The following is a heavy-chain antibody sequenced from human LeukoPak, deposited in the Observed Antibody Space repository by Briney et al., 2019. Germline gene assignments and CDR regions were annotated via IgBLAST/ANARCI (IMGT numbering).Heavy chain of an antibody. J-gene: IGHJ4*02. CDR1: GYIFTSYW. CDR2: IYPGDYDT. CDR3: ARQPTTVVNY. Sequence: VESLKISCKGSGYIFTSYWIGLVRQMPGQGLEWMGIIYPGDYDTRYSPSFQGQVTLSADTSISTAYLQWSSLKASDTAMYYCARQPTTVVNYWGQGTLVTVSS. D-gene: IGHD4-23*01. V-gene: IGHV5-51*01.